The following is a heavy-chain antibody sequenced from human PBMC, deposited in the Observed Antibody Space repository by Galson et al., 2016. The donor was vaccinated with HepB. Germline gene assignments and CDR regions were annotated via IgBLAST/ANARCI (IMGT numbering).Heavy chain of an antibody. CDR3: ARDYSFSSNWPGY. Sequence: SLRLSCAVSGFALGSYGMHWIRQVPGKGLEWVADISFDGTKQHYGESVKGRFTISRDSSRVYLQLSGLSPVDTGSYFCARDYSFSSNWPGYWGQGTLVIVSS. J-gene: IGHJ4*02. CDR2: ISFDGTKQ. CDR1: GFALGSYG. D-gene: IGHD7-27*01. V-gene: IGHV3-30*03.